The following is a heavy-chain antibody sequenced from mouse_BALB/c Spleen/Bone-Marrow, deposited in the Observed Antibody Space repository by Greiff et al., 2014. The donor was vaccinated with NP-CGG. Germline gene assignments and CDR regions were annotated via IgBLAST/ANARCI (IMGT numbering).Heavy chain of an antibody. CDR3: ARGATMITTGDAMDY. V-gene: IGHV1-18*01. CDR2: INPYNGGT. D-gene: IGHD2-4*01. Sequence: DVHLVESGPELVKPGASMKISCKASGYSFTDYTMNWVKQSHGKNLEWIGLINPYNGGTDYSQKFKGKATLTVDKSSSTAYMELLSLTSEDSAVYYCARGATMITTGDAMDYWGQGTSVTVSS. CDR1: GYSFTDYT. J-gene: IGHJ4*01.